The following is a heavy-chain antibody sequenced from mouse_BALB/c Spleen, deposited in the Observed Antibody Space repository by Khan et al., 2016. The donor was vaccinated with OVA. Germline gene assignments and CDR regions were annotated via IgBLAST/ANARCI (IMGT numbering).Heavy chain of an antibody. CDR1: GYTFTSYY. CDR3: ARWGGNYPSYAMDY. Sequence: QVRLQQSGPELVKPGASVRISCKASGYTFTSYYIHWVKQRPGQGLEWIGWIYPGNVNTDYNEKFKGKATLTADKSSSTAYMQVSSLTSEDSAVYFCARWGGNYPSYAMDYWGQGTSVTVSS. D-gene: IGHD2-1*01. J-gene: IGHJ4*01. V-gene: IGHV1S56*01. CDR2: IYPGNVNT.